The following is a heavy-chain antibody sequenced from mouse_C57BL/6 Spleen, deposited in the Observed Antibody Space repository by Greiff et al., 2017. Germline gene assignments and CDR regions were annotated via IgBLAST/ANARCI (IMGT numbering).Heavy chain of an antibody. V-gene: IGHV5-16*01. Sequence: EVTLMESEGGLVQPGSSMKLSCTASGFTFSDYYMAWVRQVPEKGLEWVANINYDGSSTYYLDSLKSRFIISRDNAKNILYLQMSSLKSEDTATYYCARESNGYAMDYWGQGTSVTVSS. CDR2: INYDGSST. J-gene: IGHJ4*01. CDR1: GFTFSDYY. CDR3: ARESNGYAMDY. D-gene: IGHD2-5*01.